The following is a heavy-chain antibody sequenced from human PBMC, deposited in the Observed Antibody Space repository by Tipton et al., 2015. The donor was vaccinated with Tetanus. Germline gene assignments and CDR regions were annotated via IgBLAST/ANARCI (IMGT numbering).Heavy chain of an antibody. D-gene: IGHD3-10*01. CDR1: GYIFRNYW. J-gene: IGHJ5*02. CDR3: ARLPKHYSASGST. Sequence: QLVQSGAEVKKPGESLKISCQGSGYIFRNYWIGWVRQMPGKGLEWMGIIYPGDSDTRYSPAFEGQVTISADKSISTAYLQWTSLKPSDTAIYFCARLPKHYSASGSTWGQGTQVTVSS. CDR2: IYPGDSDT. V-gene: IGHV5-51*01.